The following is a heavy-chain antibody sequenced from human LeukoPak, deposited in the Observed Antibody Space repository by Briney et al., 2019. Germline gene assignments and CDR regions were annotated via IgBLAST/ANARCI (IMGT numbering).Heavy chain of an antibody. CDR2: ISWNSGSI. D-gene: IGHD3-3*01. CDR3: AKSYDSFTNAFDI. Sequence: GGSLRLSCAASGFTFDDYAMHWVRQAPGKGLEWVSGISWNSGSIGYADSVKGRFTISRDNAKNSLHLQMNSLRAEDTALYYCAKSYDSFTNAFDIWGQGTMVTVSS. J-gene: IGHJ3*02. CDR1: GFTFDDYA. V-gene: IGHV3-9*01.